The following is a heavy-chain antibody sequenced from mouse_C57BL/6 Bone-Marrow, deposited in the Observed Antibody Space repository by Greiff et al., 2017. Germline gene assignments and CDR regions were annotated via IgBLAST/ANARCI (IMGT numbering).Heavy chain of an antibody. V-gene: IGHV1-69*01. J-gene: IGHJ3*01. Sequence: QVQLQQPGAELVMPGASVKLSCKASGYTFTSYWMHWVKQRPGQGLEWIGEIDPSDSYTNSNQKFKGKSTLTVDKSSSTAYMQLGSLTSEDSAVYYCARRDYYQGWFAYWGQGTLVTVSA. CDR3: ARRDYYQGWFAY. D-gene: IGHD1-1*01. CDR1: GYTFTSYW. CDR2: IDPSDSYT.